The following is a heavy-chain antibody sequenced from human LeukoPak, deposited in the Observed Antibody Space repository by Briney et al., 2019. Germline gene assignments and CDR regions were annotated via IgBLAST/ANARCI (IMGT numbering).Heavy chain of an antibody. D-gene: IGHD1-26*01. CDR1: GYSISSGYY. Sequence: SETLSLTCTVSGYSISSGYYWGWIRQPPGKGLEWIGIIYHSGSTYYNPSLKSRVTISVDTSKNQFSLKLSSVTAADTAVYYCAKRGGYGLIDYWGQGTLVTVSS. V-gene: IGHV4-38-2*02. J-gene: IGHJ4*02. CDR2: IYHSGST. CDR3: AKRGGYGLIDY.